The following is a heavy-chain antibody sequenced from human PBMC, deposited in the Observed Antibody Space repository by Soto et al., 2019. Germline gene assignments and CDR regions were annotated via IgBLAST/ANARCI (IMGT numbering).Heavy chain of an antibody. V-gene: IGHV4-59*01. J-gene: IGHJ6*03. D-gene: IGHD6-13*01. CDR1: GGSISPYY. CDR2: VYYSGNT. Sequence: SETLSLTCTVSGGSISPYYWSWIRQPPGKGLEWIGYVYYSGNTNYNPSLEIRVTISVDTSRNRFSLNLTSATAADTAVYYCARKGAAASYAHYYMDVWGRGTAVPVAS. CDR3: ARKGAAASYAHYYMDV.